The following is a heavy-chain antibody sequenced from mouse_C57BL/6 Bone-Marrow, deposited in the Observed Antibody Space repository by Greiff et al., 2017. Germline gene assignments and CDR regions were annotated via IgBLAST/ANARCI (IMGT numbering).Heavy chain of an antibody. CDR2: ISNGGGST. J-gene: IGHJ1*03. CDR1: GFTFSDYY. Sequence: EVKLMESGGGLVQPGGSLKLSCAASGFTFSDYYMYWVRQTPEKRLEWVAYISNGGGSTYYPDTVKGRFTISRDNAKNTLYLQMSRLKSEDTAMYYCARHSYYGNYWYFDVWGTGTTGTVSS. V-gene: IGHV5-12*01. CDR3: ARHSYYGNYWYFDV. D-gene: IGHD1-1*01.